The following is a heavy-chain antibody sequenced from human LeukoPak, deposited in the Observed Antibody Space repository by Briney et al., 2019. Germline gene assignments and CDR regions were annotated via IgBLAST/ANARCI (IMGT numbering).Heavy chain of an antibody. V-gene: IGHV1-18*01. J-gene: IGHJ4*02. CDR1: GYTFINYG. D-gene: IGHD3-22*01. CDR3: ARDWGYYYDSSGYYYFDY. Sequence: GASVKVSCKASGYTFINYGISWVRQAPGHGLEWMAWISGNKGNTNHGRSFQDRVVMTIDTSTNTAYMELRNLTSDDTAVYYCARDWGYYYDSSGYYYFDYWGQGTLVTVSS. CDR2: ISGNKGNT.